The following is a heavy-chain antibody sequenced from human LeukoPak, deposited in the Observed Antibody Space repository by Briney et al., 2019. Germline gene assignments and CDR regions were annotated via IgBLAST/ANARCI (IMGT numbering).Heavy chain of an antibody. V-gene: IGHV3-30*02. CDR3: AKDQLWFGETYYYMDV. Sequence: GGSLRLSCAASGFTFSSYGMHWVRQAPGKGLEWVALIQYDGGNEYYADSVKGRFTISRDNSKNTLHLQMNSLRAEDTAVYYCAKDQLWFGETYYYMDVWGKGTTVTVSS. J-gene: IGHJ6*03. D-gene: IGHD3-10*01. CDR2: IQYDGGNE. CDR1: GFTFSSYG.